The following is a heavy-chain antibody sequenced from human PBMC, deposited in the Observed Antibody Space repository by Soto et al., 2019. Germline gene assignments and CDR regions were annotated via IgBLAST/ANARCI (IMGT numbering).Heavy chain of an antibody. D-gene: IGHD3-16*01. J-gene: IGHJ3*02. Sequence: QVQLVESGGGVVQPGRSLRLSCAASGFTFSSYAMHWVRQAPGKGLEWVAVISYDGSNKYYADSVKGRFTISRDNSKNTLYLQMNSLRAEDTAVYYCARAPLDWGSTTRGACDIWGQGTMVTVSS. CDR1: GFTFSSYA. CDR2: ISYDGSNK. CDR3: ARAPLDWGSTTRGACDI. V-gene: IGHV3-30-3*01.